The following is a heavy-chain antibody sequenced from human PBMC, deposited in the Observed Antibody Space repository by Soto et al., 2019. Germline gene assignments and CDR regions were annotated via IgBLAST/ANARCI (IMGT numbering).Heavy chain of an antibody. V-gene: IGHV3-74*01. D-gene: IGHD3-22*01. CDR2: INSDGTGT. CDR1: RFTFSTYW. CDR3: AGDSSGYSYDAFDI. Sequence: GGSLRLSCAASRFTFSTYWMHWVRQAPGKGLVWVSRINSDGTGTSYADSVKGRITISRDNAKNTLYLQMNSLRSEDTAVYYCAGDSSGYSYDAFDIWGQGTMVTVSS. J-gene: IGHJ3*02.